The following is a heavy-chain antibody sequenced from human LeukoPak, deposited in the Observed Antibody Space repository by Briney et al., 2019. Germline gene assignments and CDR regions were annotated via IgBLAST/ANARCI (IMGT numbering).Heavy chain of an antibody. CDR1: GGSISSSYYY. V-gene: IGHV4-39*01. J-gene: IGHJ6*02. Sequence: SETLSLTCTVSGGSISSSYYYWGWVRQPPGKGLEWIGSLYYSGWSTYYNPSLKSRVTISVDTSKNQFSLKLNSVTAADTAVYYCARGLRESTRLLWFGGHGMDVWGQGTTVTVSS. D-gene: IGHD3-10*01. CDR3: ARGLRESTRLLWFGGHGMDV. CDR2: LYYSGWST.